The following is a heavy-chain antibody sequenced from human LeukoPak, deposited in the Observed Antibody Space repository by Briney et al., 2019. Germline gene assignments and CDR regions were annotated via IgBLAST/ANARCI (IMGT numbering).Heavy chain of an antibody. CDR2: IYSGGST. Sequence: GGSLRLSCAASGFTVSSNYMSWVRQAPGKGLEWVSVIYSGGSTYYADSVKGRFTISRDNSKNTLYLQMNSLRAEDTAVYYCARGYFGFDSGSYYVGDPWGQGTLVTVSS. D-gene: IGHD3-10*01. V-gene: IGHV3-53*01. CDR1: GFTVSSNY. CDR3: ARGYFGFDSGSYYVGDP. J-gene: IGHJ5*02.